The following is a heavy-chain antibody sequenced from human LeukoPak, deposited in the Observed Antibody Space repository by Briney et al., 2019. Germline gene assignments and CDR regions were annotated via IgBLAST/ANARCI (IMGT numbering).Heavy chain of an antibody. CDR1: GYTFTSYA. J-gene: IGHJ3*02. Sequence: ASVKVSCKASGYTFTSYAMHWVRQAPGQRLEWMGWISAYNGNTNYAQKLQGRVTMTTDTSTSTAYMELRSLRSDDTAVYYCAREKRVGGAFDIWGQGTMVTVSS. CDR2: ISAYNGNT. V-gene: IGHV1-18*01. CDR3: AREKRVGGAFDI. D-gene: IGHD3-16*01.